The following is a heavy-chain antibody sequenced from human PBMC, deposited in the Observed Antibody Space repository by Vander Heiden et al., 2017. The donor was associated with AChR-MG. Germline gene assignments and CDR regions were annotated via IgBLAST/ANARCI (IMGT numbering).Heavy chain of an antibody. V-gene: IGHV3-21*01. CDR3: ARGTTYPPAYYYYGMDV. Sequence: EVQLVESGGGLVKPGGSLRLSCAASGFTFSSYSMNWVRQAPGKGLEWVSSISSSSSYIYYADSGKGRFTISRDNAKNSLYLQMNSLRAEDTAVYYCARGTTYPPAYYYYGMDVWGQGTTVTVSS. CDR2: ISSSSSYI. CDR1: GFTFSSYS. J-gene: IGHJ6*02. D-gene: IGHD1-1*01.